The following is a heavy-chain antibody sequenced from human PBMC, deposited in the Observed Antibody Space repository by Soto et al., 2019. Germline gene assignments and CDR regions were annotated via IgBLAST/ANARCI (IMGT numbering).Heavy chain of an antibody. Sequence: QVQLLQSGAEVKKPGDSVKVSCKASGYKFTTYGITWVRKAPGQGLEWLGGISTYNGNPDYAQNLQDRVTMTTETSTSTAYLEVRSLTSDDTAVYFCARGLGTNGLDVWGQGTTVTVSS. D-gene: IGHD7-27*01. V-gene: IGHV1-18*04. CDR3: ARGLGTNGLDV. J-gene: IGHJ6*02. CDR1: GYKFTTYG. CDR2: ISTYNGNP.